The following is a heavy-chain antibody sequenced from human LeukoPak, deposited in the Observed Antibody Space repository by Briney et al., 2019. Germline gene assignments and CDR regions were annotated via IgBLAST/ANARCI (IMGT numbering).Heavy chain of an antibody. CDR2: IIYSGST. CDR1: GGSVSSGSYY. D-gene: IGHD2-15*01. V-gene: IGHV4-61*01. CDR3: ARDRYCSGGSCYRGDAFDI. Sequence: SETLSLTCTVSGGSVSSGSYYWIWIRQPPGKGLEWIGYIIYSGSTNYNPSLQSRVTISVDTSKNQFSLKLSSVTAADTAVDYCARDRYCSGGSCYRGDAFDIWGQGTMVTVSS. J-gene: IGHJ3*02.